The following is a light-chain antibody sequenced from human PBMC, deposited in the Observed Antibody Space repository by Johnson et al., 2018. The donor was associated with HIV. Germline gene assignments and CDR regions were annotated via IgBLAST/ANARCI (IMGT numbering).Light chain of an antibody. CDR3: GTWGGRYV. Sequence: QSVLTQPPSVSAAPGQKVTISCSGSSSNIGNKFVSWYQQLPGTAPKLLIYDNNKRPSGIPDRFSGSKSGTSATVGFTGLQTGDEADYYCGTWGGRYVVGSGTTVTVL. V-gene: IGLV1-51*01. J-gene: IGLJ1*01. CDR1: SSNIGNKF. CDR2: DNN.